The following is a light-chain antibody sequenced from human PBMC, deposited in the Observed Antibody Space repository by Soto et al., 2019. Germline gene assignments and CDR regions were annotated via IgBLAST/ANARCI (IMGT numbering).Light chain of an antibody. J-gene: IGKJ4*01. CDR2: GAS. CDR3: QQYNKWPPLT. V-gene: IGKV3-15*01. CDR1: QSVGTN. Sequence: EVVMTQSPATQSVSPGERATLSCRASQSVGTNLAWYQQKPGQAPRLLIYGASTRATGIPARFSGSGSWTEFTLTSSRLQSEDLAVYYCQQYNKWPPLTFGGGTKVEIK.